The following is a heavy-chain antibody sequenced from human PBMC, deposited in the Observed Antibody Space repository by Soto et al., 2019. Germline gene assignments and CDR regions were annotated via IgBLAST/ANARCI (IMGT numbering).Heavy chain of an antibody. CDR1: GVSISSHDW. CDR2: SHQSGNT. CDR3: ALRDGGRFS. D-gene: IGHD3-10*01. V-gene: IGHV4-4*02. Sequence: QVQLQESGPGLVKPSGTLSLTCAVSGVSISSHDWWTWVRQPPGKGLEWIGESHQSGNTNYNSSPGSRVTYSVDRSKNHFSWKLTSVTLGATAWYYGALRDGGRFSGGQETLVT. J-gene: IGHJ4*02.